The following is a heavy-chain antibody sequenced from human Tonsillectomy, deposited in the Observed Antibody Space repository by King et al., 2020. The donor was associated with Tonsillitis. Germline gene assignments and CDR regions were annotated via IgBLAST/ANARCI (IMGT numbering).Heavy chain of an antibody. Sequence: QLVQSGAEVKKPGASVKVSCKASGYTFTGYYMHWVRQAPGQGLEWMGWINPNSGGTNYAKKFQGRVTMTRDTSISTAYMELSRLRSDDTAVYYCARDGRTAVVTPGADYWGQGTLVTVSS. CDR2: INPNSGGT. CDR3: ARDGRTAVVTPGADY. V-gene: IGHV1-2*02. D-gene: IGHD4-23*01. CDR1: GYTFTGYY. J-gene: IGHJ4*02.